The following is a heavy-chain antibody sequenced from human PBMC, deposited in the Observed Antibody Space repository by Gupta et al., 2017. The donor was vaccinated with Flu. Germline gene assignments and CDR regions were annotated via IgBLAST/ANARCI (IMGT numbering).Heavy chain of an antibody. J-gene: IGHJ4*02. V-gene: IGHV3-74*03. CDR3: AKEASCNSGCYHIEY. CDR1: GFDLRGHW. D-gene: IGHD2/OR15-2a*01. Sequence: DVPLMESGGGFVQPGGSLRPSCRGPGFDLRGHWLRWLRQVPGKGLEWGSRNDRDGSTTFAACVEGRFTVARDDARSVVFLQMTRLRGEETAIYFCAKEASCNSGCYHIEYWGQGVQVTVSS. CDR2: NDRDGST.